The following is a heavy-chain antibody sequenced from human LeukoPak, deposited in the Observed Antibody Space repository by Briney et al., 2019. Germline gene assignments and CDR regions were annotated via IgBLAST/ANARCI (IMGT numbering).Heavy chain of an antibody. Sequence: PGGSLRLSCAASAFTVRSNDMSWVRQAPGKGLEWVSVVHTSGSVSYADSVKGRFTISRDNSKNTLNLQMNSLRTEDTAVYYCAGGATVVTLNYWGQGTLVTVSS. J-gene: IGHJ4*02. CDR1: AFTVRSND. CDR2: VHTSGSV. D-gene: IGHD4-23*01. V-gene: IGHV3-66*02. CDR3: AGGATVVTLNY.